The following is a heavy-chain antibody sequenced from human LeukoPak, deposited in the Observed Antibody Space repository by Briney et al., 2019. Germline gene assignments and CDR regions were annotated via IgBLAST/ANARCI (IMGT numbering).Heavy chain of an antibody. CDR2: IKQDGSEK. V-gene: IGHV3-7*01. D-gene: IGHD2-15*01. CDR1: GFTFSSYW. CDR3: ARECGSCYAWDAFDI. J-gene: IGHJ3*02. Sequence: GGSLRLSCAASGFTFSSYWMGWVRQAPGKGLEWVANIKQDGSEKYYVDSVKGRFTISRDNAKNSLYLQMNSLRAEDTAVYYCARECGSCYAWDAFDIWGQGTMVTVSS.